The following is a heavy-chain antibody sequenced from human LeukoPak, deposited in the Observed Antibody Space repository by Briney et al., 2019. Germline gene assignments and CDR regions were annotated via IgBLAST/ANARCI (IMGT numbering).Heavy chain of an antibody. CDR1: GGSISSSSYY. V-gene: IGHV4-39*01. D-gene: IGHD3-22*01. CDR3: ARVGYYDSSGDD. J-gene: IGHJ4*02. Sequence: PSETLSLTCTVSGGSISSSSYYWGWIRQPPGKGLEWIGSIYYSGSTYYNPSLKSRVTISVDTSKNQFSLKLSSVTAADTAVYYCARVGYYDSSGDDWGQGTLVTVSS. CDR2: IYYSGST.